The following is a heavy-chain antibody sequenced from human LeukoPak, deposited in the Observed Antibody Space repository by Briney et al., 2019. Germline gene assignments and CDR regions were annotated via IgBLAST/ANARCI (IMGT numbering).Heavy chain of an antibody. J-gene: IGHJ4*02. CDR2: IIPIFGTA. CDR3: ARAPLALVSQLFDY. V-gene: IGHV1-69*05. Sequence: SVKVSCKASGYTFTGYYMHWVRQAPGQGLEWMGGIIPIFGTANYAQKFQGRVTITTDESTSTAYMELSSLRSEDTAVYYCARAPLALVSQLFDYWGQGTLVTVSS. D-gene: IGHD6-13*01. CDR1: GYTFTGYY.